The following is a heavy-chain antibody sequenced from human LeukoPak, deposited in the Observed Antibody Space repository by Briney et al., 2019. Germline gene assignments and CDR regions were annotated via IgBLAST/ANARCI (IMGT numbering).Heavy chain of an antibody. CDR1: GLTFSSYG. V-gene: IGHV3-30*03. CDR3: ARVRAGTYGLHAFDI. Sequence: PGGSLRLSCEASGLTFSSYGMHWVRQAPGKGLEWVAFISYDGNNKYYVDSVKGRFTISRDNAKNSLYLQMNSLRAEDTAVYYCARVRAGTYGLHAFDIWGQGTMVTVSS. CDR2: ISYDGNNK. J-gene: IGHJ3*02. D-gene: IGHD1-26*01.